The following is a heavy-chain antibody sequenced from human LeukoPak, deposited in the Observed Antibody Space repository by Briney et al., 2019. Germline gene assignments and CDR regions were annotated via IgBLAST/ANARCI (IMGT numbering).Heavy chain of an antibody. Sequence: GESLKISCKGSGYSFTNYWISWERQMPGKGLEWMGRIDPSDSYTNYSPSLQGHVPISADKSISTAYLQWSSLKASDTAMYYCARHINSGYDPFDYWGQGTLVTVSS. D-gene: IGHD5-12*01. CDR3: ARHINSGYDPFDY. CDR1: GYSFTNYW. V-gene: IGHV5-10-1*01. CDR2: IDPSDSYT. J-gene: IGHJ4*02.